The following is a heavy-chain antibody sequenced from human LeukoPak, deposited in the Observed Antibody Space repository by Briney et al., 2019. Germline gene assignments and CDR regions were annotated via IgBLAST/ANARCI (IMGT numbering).Heavy chain of an antibody. V-gene: IGHV3-23*01. CDR1: GFTFSNYA. J-gene: IGHJ4*02. Sequence: AGSLTLSCLASGFTFSNYAMSWVRQAPGKGLEWVSGITISGNTAYYADSVKGRFTISRDTFTNTLYLQMNSLRAEDTAVYYCARDKWALLGGDYWGQGMIVSVSS. CDR2: ITISGNTA. CDR3: ARDKWALLGGDY. D-gene: IGHD1-26*01.